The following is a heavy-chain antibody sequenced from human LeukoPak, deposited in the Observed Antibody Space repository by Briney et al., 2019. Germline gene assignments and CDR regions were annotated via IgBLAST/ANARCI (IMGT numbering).Heavy chain of an antibody. CDR1: GFTFSSYG. D-gene: IGHD1-26*01. V-gene: IGHV3-30*02. CDR2: IRYDGSDK. CDR3: AKDPGSGSFPSYFDY. Sequence: GGSLRLSCAASGFTFSSYGMHWVRQAPGKGLEWVAFIRYDGSDKHYADSVKGRFTISRDNSKNTLYLQMNSLRAEDTAVYYCAKDPGSGSFPSYFDYWGQGTLVTVSS. J-gene: IGHJ4*02.